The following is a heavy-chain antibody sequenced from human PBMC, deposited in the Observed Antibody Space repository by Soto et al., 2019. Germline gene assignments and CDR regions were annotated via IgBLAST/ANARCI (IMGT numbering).Heavy chain of an antibody. CDR3: AGYNWNYYFDP. J-gene: IGHJ5*02. D-gene: IGHD1-7*01. Sequence: PSETLSLTCTVSGGSVRDGSYYWAWLRQPPGKGLEWIGHIYHSGSTIYNPSLKSRVTISIDTSKSQFPLNLNSMTAADTAVYYCAGYNWNYYFDPWGQGTLVTVS. V-gene: IGHV4-61*01. CDR1: GGSVRDGSYY. CDR2: IYHSGST.